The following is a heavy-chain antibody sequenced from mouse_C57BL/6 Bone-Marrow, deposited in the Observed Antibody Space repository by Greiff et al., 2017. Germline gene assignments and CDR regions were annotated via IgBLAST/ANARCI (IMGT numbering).Heavy chain of an antibody. CDR3: AREEGRGAMDY. Sequence: EVQLVESGPVLVKPGASVKMSCKASGYTFTDYYMNWVKQSHGKSLEWIGVINPYNGGTSYNQKFKGKATLTVDKSSSTAYMELNSLTSEDSAVYYCAREEGRGAMDYWGQGTSVTVSS. CDR2: INPYNGGT. V-gene: IGHV1-19*01. CDR1: GYTFTDYY. J-gene: IGHJ4*01. D-gene: IGHD3-3*01.